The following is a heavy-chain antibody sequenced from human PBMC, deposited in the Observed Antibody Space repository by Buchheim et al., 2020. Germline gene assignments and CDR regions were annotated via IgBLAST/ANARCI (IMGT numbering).Heavy chain of an antibody. CDR2: ISYDGSNK. J-gene: IGHJ4*02. V-gene: IGHV3-30*04. D-gene: IGHD3-22*01. CDR3: ASVPYYYDSSGYGDY. Sequence: QVQLVESGGGVVQPGRSLRLSCAASGFTFSSYAMHWVRQAPGKGLEWVAVISYDGSNKYYADSVKGRFPISRDNSKNTLYLQMNSLRAEDTAVYYCASVPYYYDSSGYGDYWGQGTL. CDR1: GFTFSSYA.